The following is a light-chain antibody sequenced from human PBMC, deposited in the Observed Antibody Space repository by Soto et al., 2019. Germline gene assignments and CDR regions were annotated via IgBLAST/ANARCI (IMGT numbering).Light chain of an antibody. CDR3: SSYTSSTTYV. CDR1: SSDVGGYNY. CDR2: DVS. V-gene: IGLV2-14*01. J-gene: IGLJ1*01. Sequence: QSVLTQPASVSASPGQSIAISCTGSSSDVGGYNYVSWYQQHPGKAPKLMIYDVSNRLSGVSNRFSGSKSGNTASLTISGLQAEDEADYYCSSYTSSTTYVFGAGTKVTVL.